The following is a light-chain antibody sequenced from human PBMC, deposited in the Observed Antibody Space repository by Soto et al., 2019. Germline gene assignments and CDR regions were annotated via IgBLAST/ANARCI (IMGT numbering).Light chain of an antibody. CDR1: QNIDNY. J-gene: IGKJ3*01. CDR3: QQCSSTPLT. Sequence: IQMTQSPSSLSASVGGTVTITCRASQNIDNYLDWYQHEPGKAPKLLIYGASTLQSGVPSRFSGSGSGTDFTLTVSSLQSEDFATYYCQQCSSTPLTFGPGTTVGIE. V-gene: IGKV1-39*01. CDR2: GAS.